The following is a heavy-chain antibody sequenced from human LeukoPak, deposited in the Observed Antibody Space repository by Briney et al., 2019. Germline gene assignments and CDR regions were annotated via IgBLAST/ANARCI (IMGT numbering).Heavy chain of an antibody. Sequence: ASVKVSCKASGYTFTSYGISWVRQAPGQGLEWMGWISAYNGNTNYAQKFQGRVTMTRDTSISTAYMELSRLRSDDTAVYYCARDRLAFGGVIVNFDYWGQGTLVTVSS. CDR2: ISAYNGNT. CDR1: GYTFTSYG. D-gene: IGHD3-16*02. CDR3: ARDRLAFGGVIVNFDY. V-gene: IGHV1-18*01. J-gene: IGHJ4*02.